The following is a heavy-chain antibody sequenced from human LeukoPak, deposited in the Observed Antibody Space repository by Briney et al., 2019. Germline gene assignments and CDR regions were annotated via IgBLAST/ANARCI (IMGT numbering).Heavy chain of an antibody. D-gene: IGHD3-16*01. CDR1: GYSFTSYW. V-gene: IGHV5-51*01. J-gene: IGHJ5*02. CDR2: IYPGDSDT. Sequence: GESLKISCKGSGYSFTSYWIGWVRQMPGKGLEWMGTIYPGDSDTRYSPSFQGQVTISADKSISTAYLQWSSLKASDTAMYYCAKPREGNTIFGGFDPLGQGTLVTVSS. CDR3: AKPREGNTIFGGFDP.